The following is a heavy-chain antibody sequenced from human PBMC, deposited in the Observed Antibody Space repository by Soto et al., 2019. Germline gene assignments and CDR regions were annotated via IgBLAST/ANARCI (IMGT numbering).Heavy chain of an antibody. CDR2: IYYSGST. CDR3: ARARRNLKNWFDP. J-gene: IGHJ5*02. CDR1: GGSISSYY. Sequence: QVQLQESGPGLVKPSETLSLTCTVSGGSISSYYWRWIRQPPGKGLEWIGYIYYSGSTNYNPSLKRRVTISVDTSKNQFSLKLSSVTAADTAVYYCARARRNLKNWFDPWGQGTLVTVSS. V-gene: IGHV4-59*01.